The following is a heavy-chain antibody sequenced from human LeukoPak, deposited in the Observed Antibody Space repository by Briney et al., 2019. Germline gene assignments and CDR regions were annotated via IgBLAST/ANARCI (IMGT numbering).Heavy chain of an antibody. CDR2: IYYSGST. CDR1: GVSISSGDYY. J-gene: IGHJ5*02. V-gene: IGHV4-31*03. Sequence: SSETLSLTCTVSGVSISSGDYYWSWIRPHPGQGLEWIGYIYYSGSTYYNPSLKSRVTISVDTSKNQFSLKLSSVTAADTAVYYCARGGGGGDYNWFDPWGQGTLVTVSS. CDR3: ARGGGGGDYNWFDP. D-gene: IGHD2-21*02.